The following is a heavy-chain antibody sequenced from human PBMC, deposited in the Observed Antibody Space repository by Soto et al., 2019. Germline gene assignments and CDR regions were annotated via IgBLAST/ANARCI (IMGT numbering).Heavy chain of an antibody. CDR2: IYHIGIT. D-gene: IGHD6-13*01. J-gene: IGHJ5*02. CDR1: GGSISSSFW. V-gene: IGHV4-4*01. Sequence: SETLSLTCAVSGGSISSSFWWTWVRQPPGKGLEWIGEIYHIGITHYNPSLKSRVTISVDKSTNQFSLKLNSVTAADTAVYCCARGRGSSWSRTFDPWGQGTLVTVSS. CDR3: ARGRGSSWSRTFDP.